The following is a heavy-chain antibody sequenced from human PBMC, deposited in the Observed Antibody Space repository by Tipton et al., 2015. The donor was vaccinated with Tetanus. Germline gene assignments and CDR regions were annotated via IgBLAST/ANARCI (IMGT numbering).Heavy chain of an antibody. CDR2: ISSSGSTI. D-gene: IGHD6-6*01. CDR3: ARVWGRGQLVTKPNWYFDL. V-gene: IGHV3-48*03. CDR1: GFTFRTSA. J-gene: IGHJ2*01. Sequence: SLRLSCAASGFTFRTSAIHWVRQAPGKGLEWVSYISSSGSTIYYADSVKGRLTISRDNAKNSLSLQVNSLRAEDTAVYYCARVWGRGQLVTKPNWYFDLWGRGTLVTVSS.